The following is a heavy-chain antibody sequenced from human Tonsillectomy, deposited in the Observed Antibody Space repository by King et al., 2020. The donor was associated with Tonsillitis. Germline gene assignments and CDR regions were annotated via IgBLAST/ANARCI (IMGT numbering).Heavy chain of an antibody. V-gene: IGHV3-7*01. CDR1: GFTFSSYW. Sequence: VQLVESGGGLVQPGGSLRLSCAASGFTFSSYWISWVRQAPGKGLEWVATINQAGSEKYYVDSVKGRFTISRDNAKNSLYLQINSLRVEDTAVYYCARLVNHVGDYWGQGTLITVSS. CDR3: ARLVNHVGDY. D-gene: IGHD1-14*01. CDR2: INQAGSEK. J-gene: IGHJ4*02.